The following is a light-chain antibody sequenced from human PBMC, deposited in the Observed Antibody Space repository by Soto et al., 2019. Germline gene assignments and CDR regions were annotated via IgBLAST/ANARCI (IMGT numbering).Light chain of an antibody. Sequence: QSALTQPASVSGSPGQSITVSCTGTNTDVGGYNYVSWYQHRPGKAPRLMIYEVRNRLSGVSNRFSGSKSGNTASLTISGLQSEDEADYYCAAWDASLGGFYVFGSGTKLTVL. CDR2: EVR. V-gene: IGLV2-14*01. J-gene: IGLJ1*01. CDR1: NTDVGGYNY. CDR3: AAWDASLGGFYV.